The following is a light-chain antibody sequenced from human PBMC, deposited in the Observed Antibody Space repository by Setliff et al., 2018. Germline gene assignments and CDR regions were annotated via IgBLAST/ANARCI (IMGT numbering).Light chain of an antibody. CDR2: DVS. Sequence: QSALTQPRSVSGSPGQSATISCTGTSSDVGGYNYVSWYQQHPGKAPKLMIYDVSKRPSGVPDRFSGSKSGNTASLTISGLQAEDEADYYCCSYAGSHTFLYVFGTGTKVTVL. CDR3: CSYAGSHTFLYV. J-gene: IGLJ1*01. CDR1: SSDVGGYNY. V-gene: IGLV2-11*01.